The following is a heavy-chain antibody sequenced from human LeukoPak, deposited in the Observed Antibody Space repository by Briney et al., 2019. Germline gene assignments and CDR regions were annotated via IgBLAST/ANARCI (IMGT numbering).Heavy chain of an antibody. CDR3: ARVDAASLAVHY. CDR1: GYTFTGYY. CDR2: INPNSGGT. Sequence: ASVKVACKASGYTFTGYYLNWVRQAPGQGLEWMGRINPNSGGTNSGQKFQGRVTMTRDTSISTAYLELSSLTFDDTAVYYCARVDAASLAVHYWGQGTLVTVSS. D-gene: IGHD6-13*01. V-gene: IGHV1-2*02. J-gene: IGHJ4*02.